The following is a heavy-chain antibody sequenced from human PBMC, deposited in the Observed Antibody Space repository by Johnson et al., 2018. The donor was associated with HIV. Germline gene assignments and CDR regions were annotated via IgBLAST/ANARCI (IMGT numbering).Heavy chain of an antibody. CDR3: ARDSPKQWLGVDAFDI. Sequence: VQLVESGGGLVQPGGSLRLSCAASGFTFSSYAMSWVRQAPGKGLEWVSAISGSGGSTYYADSVKGRFTISRDNSKNTLYLQMNSLRAEDTAVYYCARDSPKQWLGVDAFDIWGQGTMVTVSS. V-gene: IGHV3-23*04. D-gene: IGHD6-19*01. CDR2: ISGSGGST. CDR1: GFTFSSYA. J-gene: IGHJ3*02.